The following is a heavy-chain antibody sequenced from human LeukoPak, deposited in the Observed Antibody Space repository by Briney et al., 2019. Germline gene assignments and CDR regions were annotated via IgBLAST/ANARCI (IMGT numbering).Heavy chain of an antibody. CDR3: AKVVRGANIYGAFDI. J-gene: IGHJ3*02. D-gene: IGHD4/OR15-4a*01. Sequence: GGSLRLSCAASGFTFSSYAMSWVRQAPGKGLEWVSAIGGSGINTYYADSVKGRFTISRDNSKNTLYLQMNSLRAEDTAVYYCAKVVRGANIYGAFDIWGQGTMVTVSS. V-gene: IGHV3-23*01. CDR1: GFTFSSYA. CDR2: IGGSGINT.